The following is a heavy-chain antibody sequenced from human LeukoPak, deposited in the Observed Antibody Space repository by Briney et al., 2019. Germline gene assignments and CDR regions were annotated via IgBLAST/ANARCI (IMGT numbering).Heavy chain of an antibody. V-gene: IGHV3-23*01. D-gene: IGHD1-26*01. CDR1: GFTFSSFG. J-gene: IGHJ6*03. CDR3: ARADGGSPRGYYYYYMDV. Sequence: GGSLRLSCAASGFTFSSFGMSWVRQAPGKGLEWVSAISSTGGTAYYADSVKGRFTISRDNSKNTLYLQMNSLRAEDTAVYCCARADGGSPRGYYYYYMDVWGKGTTVTISS. CDR2: ISSTGGTA.